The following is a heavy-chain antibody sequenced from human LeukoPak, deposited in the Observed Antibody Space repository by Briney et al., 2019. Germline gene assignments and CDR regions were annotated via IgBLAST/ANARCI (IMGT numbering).Heavy chain of an antibody. J-gene: IGHJ6*02. V-gene: IGHV7-4-1*02. CDR3: ARAVAATPHYYYGMDV. Sequence: ASMKVSCKASGYTFTSYAMNWVRQAPGQGLEWMGWINTNTGNPTYAQGFTGRFVFSLDTSVSTAYLQISSLKAEDTAVYYCARAVAATPHYYYGMDVWGQGTTVTVSS. CDR1: GYTFTSYA. D-gene: IGHD2-15*01. CDR2: INTNTGNP.